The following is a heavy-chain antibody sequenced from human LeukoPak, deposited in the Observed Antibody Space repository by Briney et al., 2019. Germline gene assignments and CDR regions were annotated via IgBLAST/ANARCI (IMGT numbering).Heavy chain of an antibody. Sequence: SETLSLTCAVSGGSFSGYYWSWIRQSPGKGREWIGEINHSGSTNYNPSLKSRVTISVDTSKNQFSLKLTSVTAADTAVYYCATSLTTVTHYYYYMDVWRKGTTVTISS. CDR2: INHSGST. D-gene: IGHD4-11*01. V-gene: IGHV4-34*01. J-gene: IGHJ6*03. CDR3: ATSLTTVTHYYYYMDV. CDR1: GGSFSGYY.